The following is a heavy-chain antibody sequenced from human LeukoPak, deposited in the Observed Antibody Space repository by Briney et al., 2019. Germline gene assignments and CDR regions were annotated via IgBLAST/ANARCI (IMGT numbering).Heavy chain of an antibody. D-gene: IGHD3-3*01. CDR2: IYYSGST. V-gene: IGHV4-39*01. CDR1: GGSISSSSYY. J-gene: IGHJ3*02. Sequence: SETLSLTCTVSGGSISSSSYYWGWIRQPPGKGLEWIGSIYYSGSTYYNPSLKSRVTISVDTSKNQFSLKLSSVTAADTAVYYCARHDVTIFGVVTHLGGNAFDIWGQGTMVTVSS. CDR3: ARHDVTIFGVVTHLGGNAFDI.